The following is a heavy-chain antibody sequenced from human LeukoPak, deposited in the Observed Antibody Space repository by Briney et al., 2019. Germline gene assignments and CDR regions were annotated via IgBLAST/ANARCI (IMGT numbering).Heavy chain of an antibody. V-gene: IGHV1-2*02. CDR3: ARVVVITSGVDY. J-gene: IGHJ4*02. D-gene: IGHD3-22*01. CDR2: INPNSGGT. CDR1: GYTFTGYY. Sequence: ASVKVSCKASGYTFTGYYMHWVRQAPGQGLEWMGWINPNSGGTNYAQKFQGRVTMTRDTSISTAYMELNRLRSDDTAVCYCARVVVITSGVDYWGQGTLVTVSS.